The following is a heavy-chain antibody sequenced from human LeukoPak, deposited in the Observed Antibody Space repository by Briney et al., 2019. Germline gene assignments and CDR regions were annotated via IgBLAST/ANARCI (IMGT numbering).Heavy chain of an antibody. Sequence: GGSLRLSCAASESTVISKYMSWVRQAPGKGLEWVSTIYSGDNAYYADSVKGRFIISRDNSKNTVYLQMNSLRGEDTAVYYCATYGSGSYFKFDYWGQGTLVTVSS. V-gene: IGHV3-53*01. CDR3: ATYGSGSYFKFDY. J-gene: IGHJ4*02. D-gene: IGHD3-10*01. CDR2: IYSGDNA. CDR1: ESTVISKY.